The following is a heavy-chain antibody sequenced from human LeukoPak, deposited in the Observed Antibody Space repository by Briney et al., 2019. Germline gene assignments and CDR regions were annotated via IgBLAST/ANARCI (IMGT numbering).Heavy chain of an antibody. CDR1: GFTFSSYW. D-gene: IGHD5-18*01. Sequence: QPGGSLRLSCAASGFTFSSYWMHWVRQAPGMGLMWVSRINSDGSSTSYADSVKGRFTISRDNAKNTLYLQMNSLRAEDTAVYYCARGGYSYGNFDYWGQGTLVTVSS. CDR2: INSDGSST. J-gene: IGHJ4*02. V-gene: IGHV3-74*01. CDR3: ARGGYSYGNFDY.